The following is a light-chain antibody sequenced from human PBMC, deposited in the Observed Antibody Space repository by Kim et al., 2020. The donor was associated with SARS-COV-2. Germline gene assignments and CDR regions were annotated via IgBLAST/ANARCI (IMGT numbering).Light chain of an antibody. J-gene: IGKJ1*01. CDR1: QTVASN. CDR2: GAS. CDR3: QQYNNWPST. Sequence: EIVMTQSPDTLSLSTGERATLSCRASQTVASNLAWYQQKPGQAPRLLIYGASIRAPGIPARFSGSGAGTEFTLSISSLQSEDFAVYYCQQYNNWPSTFGQGTKVDIK. V-gene: IGKV3-15*01.